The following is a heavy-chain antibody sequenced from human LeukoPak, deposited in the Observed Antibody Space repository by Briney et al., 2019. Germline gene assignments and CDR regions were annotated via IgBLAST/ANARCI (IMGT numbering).Heavy chain of an antibody. D-gene: IGHD6-19*01. J-gene: IGHJ3*02. CDR1: GFTFSSYA. Sequence: GGSPRLSCAASGFTFSSYAMSWVRQAPGKGLEWVSAISGSGGSTYYADSVKGRFTISRDNSKNTLYLQMNSLRAEDTAVYYCAKVIAVAGKVHDAFDIWGQGTMVTVSS. CDR2: ISGSGGST. CDR3: AKVIAVAGKVHDAFDI. V-gene: IGHV3-23*01.